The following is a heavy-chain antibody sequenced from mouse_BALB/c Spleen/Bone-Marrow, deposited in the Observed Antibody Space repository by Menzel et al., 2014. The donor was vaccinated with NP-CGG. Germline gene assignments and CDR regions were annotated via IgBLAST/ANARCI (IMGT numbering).Heavy chain of an antibody. J-gene: IGHJ4*01. CDR2: IYPSDSNT. CDR1: GYTFTSNW. CDR3: TRGSSYVGYAMDY. V-gene: IGHV1-69*02. Sequence: QVQLQQPGAELVRPGASVKLSCKASGYTFTSNWINWVKQRPGQGLEWIGNIYPSDSNTNYNQKFKDKATLTVDKSSSTAYMQLSSPTSEDSAVYYCTRGSSYVGYAMDYWGQGTSVTVSS. D-gene: IGHD1-1*01.